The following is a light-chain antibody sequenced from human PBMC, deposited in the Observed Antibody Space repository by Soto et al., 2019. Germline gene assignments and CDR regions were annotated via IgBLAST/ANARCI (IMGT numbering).Light chain of an antibody. CDR1: QSVSSS. CDR2: GAS. CDR3: QQYGSSPPLT. Sequence: EIVLTQSPGTLSLSPGERATLSCRASQSVSSSLAWYQQKPGQAPRLLIHGASSRATGIPDRFSGSGSGTDFTLTISRLEPVDFAVYYCQQYGSSPPLTFGGGTKVEIK. V-gene: IGKV3-20*01. J-gene: IGKJ4*01.